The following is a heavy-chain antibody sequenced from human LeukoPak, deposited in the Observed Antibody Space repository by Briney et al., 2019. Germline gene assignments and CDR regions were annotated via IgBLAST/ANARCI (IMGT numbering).Heavy chain of an antibody. D-gene: IGHD4-23*01. CDR1: GGSINSYY. V-gene: IGHV4-4*07. CDR2: IYSSGST. J-gene: IGHJ4*02. CDR3: ARGGEATVVTM. Sequence: SENLSLTCTVSGGSINSYYWSWIRQPAGKGLEWIGRIYSSGSTNYNPSLKSRVSMSVDTSKNQFSLKLTSVTAADTAVYYCARGGEATVVTMWGQGILVTVSS.